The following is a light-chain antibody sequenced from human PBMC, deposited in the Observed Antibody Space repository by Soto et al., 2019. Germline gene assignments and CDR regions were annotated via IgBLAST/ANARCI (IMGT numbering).Light chain of an antibody. Sequence: EIVMTQSPATLSVSPGERATLSCRASQSVSSNLAWYQQKPGQAPRLLIYGASIRATGIPARFSGSGSGTEFTLTISSLQSEDFAVYYCQQYNNWPPLTFGGGKKVEIK. V-gene: IGKV3D-15*01. CDR1: QSVSSN. CDR3: QQYNNWPPLT. CDR2: GAS. J-gene: IGKJ4*01.